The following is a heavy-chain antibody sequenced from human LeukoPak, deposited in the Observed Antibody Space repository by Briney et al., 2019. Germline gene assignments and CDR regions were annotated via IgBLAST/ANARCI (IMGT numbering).Heavy chain of an antibody. CDR3: ARDINTVTQGNY. J-gene: IGHJ4*02. Sequence: PGGSLRLSCAASGFTFSSYSMNWVRQAPGKGLEWVSSISSSSSYIYYADSVKGRFTISRDNAKNSLYLQMNSLRAEDTAVYYCARDINTVTQGNYWGQGTLVTVSS. CDR1: GFTFSSYS. V-gene: IGHV3-21*01. CDR2: ISSSSSYI. D-gene: IGHD4-17*01.